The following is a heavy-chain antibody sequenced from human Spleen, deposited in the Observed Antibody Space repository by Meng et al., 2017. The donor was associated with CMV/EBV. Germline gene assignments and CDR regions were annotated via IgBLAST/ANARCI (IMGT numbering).Heavy chain of an antibody. J-gene: IGHJ4*02. CDR1: GFAFSNFA. CDR3: AKEHGGLHGVLDY. Sequence: GESLKISCAPSGFAFSNFAMSWVRQAPGKGLEWVSAISGVGGGTYYADSVKGRFTISRDNSKNTLYLQMNSLRAEDTAIYYCAKEHGGLHGVLDYWGQGTLVTVSS. D-gene: IGHD3-16*01. V-gene: IGHV3-23*01. CDR2: ISGVGGGT.